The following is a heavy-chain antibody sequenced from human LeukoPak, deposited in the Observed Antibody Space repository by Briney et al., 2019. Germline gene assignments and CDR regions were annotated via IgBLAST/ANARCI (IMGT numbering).Heavy chain of an antibody. J-gene: IGHJ5*02. CDR2: IYHSGST. V-gene: IGHV4-38-2*01. Sequence: KTSETPSLTCAVSGYSISSGYYWGWIRQPPGKGLEWIGSIYHSGSTYYNPSLKSRVTISVDTSKNQFSLKLSSVTAADTAVYYCARRGYGGFDPWGQGTLVTVSS. D-gene: IGHD4-17*01. CDR1: GYSISSGYY. CDR3: ARRGYGGFDP.